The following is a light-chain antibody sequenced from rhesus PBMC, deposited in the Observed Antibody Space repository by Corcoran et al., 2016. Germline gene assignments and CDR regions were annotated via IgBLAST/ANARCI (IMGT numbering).Light chain of an antibody. J-gene: IGKJ2*01. CDR3: QHYYSIPYR. CDR2: EAS. CDR1: QGITND. V-gene: IGKV1-25*01. Sequence: DIQMTQSPSSLSASVGDRVTITCRASQGITNDLAWYQQSPGDTPKLLIYEASTLQSGIPSRFSGSGSGTDFTLPISSLQSEDFATYYCQHYYSIPYRFGRGTKVQIK.